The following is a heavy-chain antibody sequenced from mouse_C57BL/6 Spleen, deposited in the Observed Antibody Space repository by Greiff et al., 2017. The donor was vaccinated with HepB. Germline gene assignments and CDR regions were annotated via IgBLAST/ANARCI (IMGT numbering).Heavy chain of an antibody. D-gene: IGHD4-1*01. CDR1: GFTFTDYY. Sequence: EVKLMESGGGLVQPGGSLSLSCAASGFTFTDYYMSWVRQPPGKALEWLGFIRNKANGYTTEYSASVKGRFTISRDNSQSILYLQMNALRAEDSATYYCARYIGGTGYFDYWGQGTTLTVSS. CDR3: ARYIGGTGYFDY. CDR2: IRNKANGYTT. V-gene: IGHV7-3*01. J-gene: IGHJ2*01.